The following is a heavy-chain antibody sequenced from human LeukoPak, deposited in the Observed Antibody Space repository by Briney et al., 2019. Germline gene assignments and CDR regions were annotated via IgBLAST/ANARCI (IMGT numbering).Heavy chain of an antibody. CDR3: AKDFLPYSSGSYAFDY. CDR2: IRYDGSNK. J-gene: IGHJ4*02. CDR1: GFTFTIYG. D-gene: IGHD6-19*01. V-gene: IGHV3-30*02. Sequence: GGSLRLSCAASGFTFTIYGMHWVRQAPGKGLEWVAFIRYDGSNKYYTGSVKGRSTISRDNSKNTLYLQMNSLRAEDTAVYYCAKDFLPYSSGSYAFDYWGQGTLVTVSS.